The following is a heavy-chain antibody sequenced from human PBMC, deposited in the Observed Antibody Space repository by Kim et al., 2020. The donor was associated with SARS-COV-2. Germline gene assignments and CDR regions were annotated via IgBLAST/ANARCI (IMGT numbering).Heavy chain of an antibody. Sequence: SETLSLTCAVYGGSFSGYYWSWIRQPPGKGLEWIGEINHSASTNYNPSLKSRVTISVDTSKNQFSLKLSSVTAADTAVYYCARMYNKWSTSIDYWGQGTLVTVSS. D-gene: IGHD1-1*01. V-gene: IGHV4-34*01. CDR1: GGSFSGYY. J-gene: IGHJ4*02. CDR2: INHSAST. CDR3: ARMYNKWSTSIDY.